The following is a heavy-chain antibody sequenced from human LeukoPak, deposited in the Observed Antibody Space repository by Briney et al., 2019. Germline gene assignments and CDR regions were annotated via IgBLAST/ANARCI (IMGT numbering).Heavy chain of an antibody. Sequence: SETLSLTCTVSGGPISSYYWTWIRQPPRKGLEWIGYITYSWTTHYNPSLLSRVTISLDMSKNQFSLNLSSVTASDTAVYYCARHARYFDLWGRGALVTVSS. CDR3: ARHARYFDL. CDR1: GGPISSYY. J-gene: IGHJ2*01. V-gene: IGHV4-59*08. CDR2: ITYSWTT.